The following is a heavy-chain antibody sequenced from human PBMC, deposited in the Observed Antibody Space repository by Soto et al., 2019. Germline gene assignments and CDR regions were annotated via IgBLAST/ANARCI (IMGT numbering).Heavy chain of an antibody. CDR3: AKDVDRLGELWGYFQS. CDR2: INWNGVNK. D-gene: IGHD3-16*01. V-gene: IGHV3-9*01. Sequence: GGSLRLSCTVSGFMFEDFAMHWVRQAPGQGLEWVSGINWNGVNKGYAESVLGRFTISRDNAKKSLYLDMGYLRPEDTALYFCAKDVDRLGELWGYFQSWGQGTMVTVSS. J-gene: IGHJ1*01. CDR1: GFMFEDFA.